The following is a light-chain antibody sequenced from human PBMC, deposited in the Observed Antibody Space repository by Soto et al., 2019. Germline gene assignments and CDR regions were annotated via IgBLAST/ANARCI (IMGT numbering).Light chain of an antibody. CDR1: QSVSSTY. J-gene: IGKJ5*01. V-gene: IGKV3D-20*02. CDR2: GAS. CDR3: QQRSNWPPA. Sequence: EVGLTQSPGTLSLSPGERATLSCRASQSVSSTYLAWYQQKPGQVPRLLIYGASTRATDVPDRFSGSGSGADFTLTISSLEPEDFAVYYCQQRSNWPPAFGQGTRLEIK.